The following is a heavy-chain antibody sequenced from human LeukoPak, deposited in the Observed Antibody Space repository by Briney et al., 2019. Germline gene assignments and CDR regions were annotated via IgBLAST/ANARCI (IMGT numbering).Heavy chain of an antibody. CDR3: AKGPKYSGSYDDAFDI. V-gene: IGHV3-23*01. CDR2: IDNGGGST. Sequence: GGSLRLSCAVSGFTFSSYAMSWVRQAPGKGLEWVSAIDNGGGSTNYADSVKGRFTISRDSSKNTLYLQMNSLRAEDTAVYYCAKGPKYSGSYDDAFDIWGQGTMVTVSS. J-gene: IGHJ3*02. D-gene: IGHD1-26*01. CDR1: GFTFSSYA.